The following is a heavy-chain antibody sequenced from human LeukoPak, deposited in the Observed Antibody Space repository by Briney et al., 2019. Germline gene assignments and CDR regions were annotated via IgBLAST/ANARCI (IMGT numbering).Heavy chain of an antibody. V-gene: IGHV3-23*01. J-gene: IGHJ4*02. CDR3: AKAYSLDY. CDR1: GFTFSSYA. CDR2: ISGSGGST. Sequence: GGSLRLSSAASGFTFSSYAMRWVRQVPGKGLEWVSAISGSGGSTYYADSVKVRFTISRDNSKNTLYLQMNSLRAEDTAVCYCAKAYSLDYWGQGTLVIVSS. D-gene: IGHD6-13*01.